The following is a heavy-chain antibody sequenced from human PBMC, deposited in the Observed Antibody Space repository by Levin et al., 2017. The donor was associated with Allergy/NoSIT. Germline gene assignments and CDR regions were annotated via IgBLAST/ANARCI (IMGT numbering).Heavy chain of an antibody. D-gene: IGHD3-10*01. CDR2: IYSSGSA. V-gene: IGHV4-61*02. Sequence: PSETLSLTCKVSGGSISSGSYYWSWIRQPAAKGLEWIGRIYSSGSANYNPSLKSRVTISVDTSKNQFSLKLSSVTAADTAVYYCARAEVGSEHWGQGTLATVSS. CDR1: GGSISSGSYY. J-gene: IGHJ4*02. CDR3: ARAEVGSEH.